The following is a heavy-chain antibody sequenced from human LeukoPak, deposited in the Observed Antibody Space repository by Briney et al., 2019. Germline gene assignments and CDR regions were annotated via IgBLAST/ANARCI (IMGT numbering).Heavy chain of an antibody. D-gene: IGHD2-2*01. CDR3: ARRSQLPLSWFDP. CDR1: GGSVSSGSYY. Sequence: SETLSLTCTVSGGSVSSGSYYWSWILQPPGKGLEWIGYIYYSGSTNYNPSLKSRVTISVDTSKNQFSLKLSSVTAADTAVYYCARRSQLPLSWFDPWGQGTLVTVSS. V-gene: IGHV4-61*01. J-gene: IGHJ5*02. CDR2: IYYSGST.